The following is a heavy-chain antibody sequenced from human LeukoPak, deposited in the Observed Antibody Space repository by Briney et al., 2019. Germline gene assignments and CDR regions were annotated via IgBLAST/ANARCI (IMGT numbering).Heavy chain of an antibody. Sequence: PGGSLRFSCVASGFTLSSYAVSWVRQAPGKGLEWVSAISGNGGSTYYADSVKGRFTISRDNSKNTLYLQMNSLRAEDTAVYYCATTALVPANDKFGGYWGQGTLVTVSS. CDR3: ATTALVPANDKFGGY. CDR2: ISGNGGST. J-gene: IGHJ4*02. D-gene: IGHD6-6*01. V-gene: IGHV3-23*01. CDR1: GFTLSSYA.